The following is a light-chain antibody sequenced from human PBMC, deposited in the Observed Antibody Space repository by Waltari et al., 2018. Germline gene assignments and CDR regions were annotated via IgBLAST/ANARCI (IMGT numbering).Light chain of an antibody. CDR3: ATWDNSLTAVV. V-gene: IGLV1-51*01. CDR2: DKY. J-gene: IGLJ2*01. CDR1: SSNIGNYL. Sequence: QSVLTQPPSVSAAPGQKVTISCSGSSSNIGNYLVSWYHQLPGATPKLLIYDKYKRPSGIPDRFSASKSGTSATLDITGLQIGDEADYYCATWDNSLTAVVFGGGTKLTVL.